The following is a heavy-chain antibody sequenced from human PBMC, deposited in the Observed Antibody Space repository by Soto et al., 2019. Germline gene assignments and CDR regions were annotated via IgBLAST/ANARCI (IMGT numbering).Heavy chain of an antibody. CDR1: VGSISSYY. Sequence: SETLSLTCTVSVGSISSYYWSWIRQPPGKGLEWIGYIYYSGSTNYNPSLKSRVTISVDTSKNQFSLKLSSVTAADTAVYYCATTPDYDFWSGYYEYNWFDPWGQGTLVTVSS. V-gene: IGHV4-59*01. CDR2: IYYSGST. D-gene: IGHD3-3*01. CDR3: ATTPDYDFWSGYYEYNWFDP. J-gene: IGHJ5*02.